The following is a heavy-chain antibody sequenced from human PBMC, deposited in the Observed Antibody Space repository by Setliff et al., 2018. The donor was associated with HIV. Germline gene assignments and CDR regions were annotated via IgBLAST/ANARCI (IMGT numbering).Heavy chain of an antibody. Sequence: PGGSLRLSCATSGFIFSASTIHWARQTPGKGLEWVSVVSYDGSKTFYAESVKGRFTVSRDNSKNTLYLQMNNLRPEDTAMYYCAKSYTSAWYEGWFDPWGQGTLVTVSS. J-gene: IGHJ5*02. V-gene: IGHV3-30-3*02. CDR3: AKSYTSAWYEGWFDP. D-gene: IGHD6-13*01. CDR2: VSYDGSKT. CDR1: GFIFSAST.